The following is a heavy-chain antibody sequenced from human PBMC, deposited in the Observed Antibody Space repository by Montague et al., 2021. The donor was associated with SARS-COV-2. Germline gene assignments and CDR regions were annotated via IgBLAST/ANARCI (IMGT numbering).Heavy chain of an antibody. CDR1: GFSFSSYS. Sequence: SLRLSCAASGFSFSSYSMNWVRQAPGKGLEWVSYFSGSSTKMNFADSVKGRFTISRDIAKNSLYLQMDSLTDEDTAVYYCARDSGNNWNTEAYALDIWGQGTMVVVSS. D-gene: IGHD1/OR15-1a*01. J-gene: IGHJ3*02. V-gene: IGHV3-48*02. CDR2: FSGSSTKM. CDR3: ARDSGNNWNTEAYALDI.